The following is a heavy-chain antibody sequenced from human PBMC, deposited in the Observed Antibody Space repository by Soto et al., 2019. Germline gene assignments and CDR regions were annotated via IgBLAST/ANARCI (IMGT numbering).Heavy chain of an antibody. V-gene: IGHV3-23*01. D-gene: IGHD6-19*01. CDR2: ISGSGGST. CDR1: GFTFSSYA. J-gene: IGHJ4*02. CDR3: ATGGGSGWYGGGYFDY. Sequence: EVQLLESGGGLVQPGGSLRLSCAASGFTFSSYAMSWVRQAPGKGLEWVSAISGSGGSTYYADSVKGRFTISRDNSKNTLDLQMNSLRAEDTAVYYCATGGGSGWYGGGYFDYWGQGTLVTVSS.